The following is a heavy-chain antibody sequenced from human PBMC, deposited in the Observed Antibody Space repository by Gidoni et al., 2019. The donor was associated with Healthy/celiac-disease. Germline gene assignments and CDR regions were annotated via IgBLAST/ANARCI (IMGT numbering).Heavy chain of an antibody. D-gene: IGHD6-13*01. V-gene: IGHV1-3*01. CDR3: ARERPPRVKQQPVPGWFDP. J-gene: IGHJ5*02. CDR1: GYTFTSYA. CDR2: INAGNGNT. Sequence: QVQLVQSGAEVKKPGASVKVSCKASGYTFTSYAMHWVRQAPGQRLEWMGWINAGNGNTKYSQKFQGRVTITRDTSASTAYMELSSLRSEDTAVYYCARERPPRVKQQPVPGWFDPWGQGTLVTVSS.